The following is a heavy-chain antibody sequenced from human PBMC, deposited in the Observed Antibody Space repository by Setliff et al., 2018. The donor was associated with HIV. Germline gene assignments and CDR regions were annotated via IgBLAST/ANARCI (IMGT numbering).Heavy chain of an antibody. J-gene: IGHJ6*03. CDR1: GGTFSTYA. D-gene: IGHD2-21*01. CDR3: ARGLPDIVGATNDFFYYMDV. V-gene: IGHV1-69*13. Sequence: ASVKVSCKASGGTFSTYAISWVRQAPGQGLEWMGGIIPIFDTTNYAQKFRGRVSISAVDSTKTAYMELSSLTSEDTAIYYCARGLPDIVGATNDFFYYMDVWGKETTVTVSS. CDR2: IIPIFDTT.